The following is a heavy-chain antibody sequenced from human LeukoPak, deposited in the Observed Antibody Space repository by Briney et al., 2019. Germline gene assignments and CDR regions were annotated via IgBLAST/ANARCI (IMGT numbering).Heavy chain of an antibody. CDR2: IYITGTT. J-gene: IGHJ6*03. Sequence: NPAETLSLTCTVSGVSTINYYWSWIRQSAGKGLEWVGRIYITGTTDYNPSLKSRLTMSIDTSKNQFSLNLRSVTAADTAVYYCARLKFYDSTGYNQGYYMDVWGKGLTVTVSS. CDR3: ARLKFYDSTGYNQGYYMDV. CDR1: GVSTINYY. V-gene: IGHV4-4*07. D-gene: IGHD3-22*01.